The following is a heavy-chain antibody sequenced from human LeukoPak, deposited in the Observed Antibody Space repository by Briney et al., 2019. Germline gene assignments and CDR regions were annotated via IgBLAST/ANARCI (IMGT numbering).Heavy chain of an antibody. J-gene: IGHJ4*02. V-gene: IGHV1-24*01. CDR2: FDPEDGET. D-gene: IGHD3-16*01. CDR1: GYTLTELS. CDR3: ATDLFMITSADY. Sequence: ASVKVSCKVSGYTLTELSIHWVRQAPGKGLEWMGGFDPEDGETIYAQKFQGRVTMTEDTSTDTAYMELSSLRSEDTAVYYCATDLFMITSADYWGQGTLVTVSS.